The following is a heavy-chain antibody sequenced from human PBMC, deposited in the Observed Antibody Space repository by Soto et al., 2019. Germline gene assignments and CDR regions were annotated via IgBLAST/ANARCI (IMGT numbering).Heavy chain of an antibody. J-gene: IGHJ3*02. CDR3: ARQYYYENSDHYYGSDGLDI. Sequence: GESLKISCKGSGYSFTKYLIGWVRQMPGKGLEWMGTIYPGVSNIRYSPSSQGQVTISADKSITTAYLQWSSLRASDTAMYYCARQYYYENSDHYYGSDGLDICGQGPMVTV. CDR1: GYSFTKYL. V-gene: IGHV5-51*01. CDR2: IYPGVSNI. D-gene: IGHD3-22*01.